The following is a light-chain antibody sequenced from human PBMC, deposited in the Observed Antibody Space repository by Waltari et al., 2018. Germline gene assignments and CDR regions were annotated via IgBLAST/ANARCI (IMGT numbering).Light chain of an antibody. V-gene: IGLV2-14*01. Sequence: QSALTQPASVSGSPGQSLTISCTGPSSDIGAYNYVSWYQHLPGKAPKLIISEVRRRPSGVSNRFSGSKSGNMASLTISGLQAEDEADYYCNSYTTSSTWVFGGGTKLTVL. CDR1: SSDIGAYNY. J-gene: IGLJ3*02. CDR2: EVR. CDR3: NSYTTSSTWV.